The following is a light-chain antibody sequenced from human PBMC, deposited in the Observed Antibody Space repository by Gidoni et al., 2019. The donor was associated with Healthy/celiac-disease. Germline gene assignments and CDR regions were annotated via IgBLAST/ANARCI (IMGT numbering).Light chain of an antibody. V-gene: IGKV1-5*03. CDR2: KAS. J-gene: IGKJ1*01. Sequence: DIQMTQSPSTLSASVGDRVTITCRASQSISSWLAWYQQKPGKAPKLLIYKASSLESGVPSRFSGSGSGTEFTLTISSLQPADFATYYCQQYNSYPLTFGQGTKVEIK. CDR3: QQYNSYPLT. CDR1: QSISSW.